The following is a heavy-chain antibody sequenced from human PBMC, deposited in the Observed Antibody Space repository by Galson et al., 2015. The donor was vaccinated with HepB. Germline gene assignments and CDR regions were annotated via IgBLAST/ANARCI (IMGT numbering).Heavy chain of an antibody. CDR1: GLTFTDSH. CDR3: VPFCSGGSCYSNINS. Sequence: SLRLSCAASGLTFTDSHIHWVRQASGKGLEWVGRITDKAQSYATAYDASVKGRFTVSRDDSKNTAYLQMNSLKTEDTALYYCVPFCSGGSCYSNINSWGQGTPVTVSS. J-gene: IGHJ5*02. V-gene: IGHV3-73*01. CDR2: ITDKAQSYAT. D-gene: IGHD2-15*01.